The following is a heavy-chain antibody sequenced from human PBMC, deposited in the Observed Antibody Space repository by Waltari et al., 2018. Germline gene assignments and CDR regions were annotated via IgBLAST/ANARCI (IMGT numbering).Heavy chain of an antibody. V-gene: IGHV4-4*02. CDR1: VASMGSTDC. CDR3: ARDRGRGLYLDT. J-gene: IGHJ4*02. CDR2: VRGDGRT. D-gene: IGHD2-15*01. Sequence: QLQLQESGPGLVRPSGTLSLFCAASVASMGSTDCWSWVRQPPGKGLEWIGQVRGDGRTNYNPSFASRVIISLDTSTHHFALEVTSATAADTALYYCARDRGRGLYLDTWGQGILVTVAP.